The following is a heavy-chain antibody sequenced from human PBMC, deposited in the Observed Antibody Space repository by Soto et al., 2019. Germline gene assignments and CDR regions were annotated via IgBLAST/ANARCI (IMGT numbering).Heavy chain of an antibody. Sequence: PSETLSLTCTVSGGSISSGDYYWSWIRQPPGKGLEWIGYIYYSGSTYYNPSLKSRVTISVDTSKNQFSLKLSSVTAADTAVYYCARVNYYDSSNHLGYWGQGTLVTVS. CDR3: ARVNYYDSSNHLGY. V-gene: IGHV4-30-4*01. CDR2: IYYSGST. CDR1: GGSISSGDYY. D-gene: IGHD3-22*01. J-gene: IGHJ4*02.